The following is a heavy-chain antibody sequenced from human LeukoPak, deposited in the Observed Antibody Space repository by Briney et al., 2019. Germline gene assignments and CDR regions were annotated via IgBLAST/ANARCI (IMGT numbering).Heavy chain of an antibody. Sequence: ASVKVSCKASGYTFTSYDINWVRQATGQGLEWMGWMNPNSGNTGYAQKFQGRVTMTRNTSISTAYMELSSLRSEDTAVYYCARVPGYSGYDLSDYWGQGTLVTVSS. J-gene: IGHJ4*02. CDR2: MNPNSGNT. CDR1: GYTFTSYD. CDR3: ARVPGYSGYDLSDY. V-gene: IGHV1-8*01. D-gene: IGHD5-12*01.